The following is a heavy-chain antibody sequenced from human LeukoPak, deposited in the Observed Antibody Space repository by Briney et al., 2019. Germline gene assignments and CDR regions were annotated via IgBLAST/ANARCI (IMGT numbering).Heavy chain of an antibody. Sequence: GGSLRLSCAASGFTFSSYGMHWARQAPGKGVEWVGFIRYDGSNKYYADSVKGRFTISRDNSKNTLYLQMNSLRAEDTAVYYCAKATTVTTYPMDVWGKGTTVTVSS. V-gene: IGHV3-30*02. CDR2: IRYDGSNK. CDR3: AKATTVTTYPMDV. D-gene: IGHD4-11*01. J-gene: IGHJ6*03. CDR1: GFTFSSYG.